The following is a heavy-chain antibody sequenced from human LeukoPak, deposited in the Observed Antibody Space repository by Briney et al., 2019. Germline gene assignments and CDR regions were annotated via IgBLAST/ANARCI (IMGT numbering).Heavy chain of an antibody. V-gene: IGHV1-69*13. CDR1: GGTFSSYA. CDR3: VRVNEKTDCSGGSCYYFDY. J-gene: IGHJ4*02. CDR2: IIPIFGTA. D-gene: IGHD2-15*01. Sequence: SVKVSCKASGGTFSSYAISWVRQAPGQGLEWMGGIIPIFGTANYAQKFQGRVTITADESTSTAYMELSSLRSEDTAVYYCVRVNEKTDCSGGSCYYFDYWGQGTLVTVSS.